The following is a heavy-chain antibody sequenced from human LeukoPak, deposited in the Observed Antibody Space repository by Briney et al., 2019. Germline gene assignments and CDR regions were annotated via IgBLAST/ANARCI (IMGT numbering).Heavy chain of an antibody. CDR1: GYSISSGYY. CDR2: IYHSGST. V-gene: IGHV4-38-2*02. CDR3: ARADSSGYLTCLDY. Sequence: SETLSLTCTVSGYSISSGYYWGWIRQPPGKGLEWIGSIYHSGSTYYNPSLKSRVTISVDTSKNQFSLKLSSVTAADTAVYYCARADSSGYLTCLDYWGQGTLVTVSS. J-gene: IGHJ4*02. D-gene: IGHD3-22*01.